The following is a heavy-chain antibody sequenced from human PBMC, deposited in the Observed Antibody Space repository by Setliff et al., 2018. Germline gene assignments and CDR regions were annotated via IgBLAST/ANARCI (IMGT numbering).Heavy chain of an antibody. V-gene: IGHV4-34*01. CDR3: ARGVVRGVIRFDY. CDR1: GGSFSGYY. J-gene: IGHJ4*02. Sequence: ETLSLTCAVYGGSFSGYYWSWIRQPPGKGLEWIGEINHSGSTNYNPSLKSRVTISVDTSKNQFSLKLSSVTAADTAVYYCARGVVRGVIRFDYWGQGTLVTVSS. CDR2: INHSGST. D-gene: IGHD3-10*01.